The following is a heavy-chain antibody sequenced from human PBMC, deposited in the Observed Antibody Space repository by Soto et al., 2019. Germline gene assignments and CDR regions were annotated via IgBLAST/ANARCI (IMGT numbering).Heavy chain of an antibody. V-gene: IGHV3-11*01. Sequence: GGSLRLSCAASGFTFSDYYMTWIRQAPGKGLEWVSYISSSGSGIYYPDSVKGRFTISRDNAKKSLYLQMSSLRAEDTAVYYCARAYSDGFDISGQATMGTVSS. CDR3: ARAYSDGFDI. CDR2: ISSSGSGI. CDR1: GFTFSDYY. J-gene: IGHJ3*02. D-gene: IGHD2-15*01.